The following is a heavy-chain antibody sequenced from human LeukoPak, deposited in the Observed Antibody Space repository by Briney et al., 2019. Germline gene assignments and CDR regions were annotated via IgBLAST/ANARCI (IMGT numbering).Heavy chain of an antibody. D-gene: IGHD6-19*01. CDR2: INAGNGYT. V-gene: IGHV1-3*01. CDR1: GYTFTSYA. J-gene: IGHJ4*02. CDR3: ARPMAVAGFDY. Sequence: ASVKVSFKASGYTFTSYAIHWVRQAPGQSLEWMGWINAGNGYTKYSQKFQGRVTITRDTSASTAYMELSSLRSEDTAVYYCARPMAVAGFDYWGQGTLVTVSS.